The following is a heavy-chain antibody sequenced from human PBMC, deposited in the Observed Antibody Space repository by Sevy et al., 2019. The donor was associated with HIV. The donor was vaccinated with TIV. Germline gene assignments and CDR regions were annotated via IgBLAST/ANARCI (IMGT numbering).Heavy chain of an antibody. CDR2: ISFDATNK. V-gene: IGHV3-30-3*01. Sequence: GGSLRLSCAASGFTFNRYSMHWVRQAPGKGLEWVATISFDATNKQYPDSVKGRFTISRDNFQNSLFLQMDSLRPEDTAVYYCALERLSSDVAEYFQNWGQGTLVTVS. CDR1: GFTFNRYS. CDR3: ALERLSSDVAEYFQN. D-gene: IGHD1-1*01. J-gene: IGHJ1*01.